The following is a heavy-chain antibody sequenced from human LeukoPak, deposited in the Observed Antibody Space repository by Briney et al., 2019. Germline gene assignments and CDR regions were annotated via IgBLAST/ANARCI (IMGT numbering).Heavy chain of an antibody. J-gene: IGHJ4*02. CDR2: IYYSGST. D-gene: IGHD3-16*02. CDR3: ARLPGSYDYVWGSYRPTTRFDY. Sequence: PSETPSLTCTVSGGSISSSSYYWGWIRQPPGKGLEWIGSIYYSGSTYYNPSLKSRVTISVDTSKNQFSLKLSSVTAPDTAVYYCARLPGSYDYVWGSYRPTTRFDYWGQGTLVTVSS. V-gene: IGHV4-39*01. CDR1: GGSISSSSYY.